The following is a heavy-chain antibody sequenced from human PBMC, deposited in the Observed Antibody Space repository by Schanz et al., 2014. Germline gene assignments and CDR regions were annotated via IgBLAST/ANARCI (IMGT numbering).Heavy chain of an antibody. J-gene: IGHJ4*02. CDR3: ARARGSNRGPRKYYFDY. CDR1: GGSFSGYY. Sequence: QVQLQQWGAGLLKPSETLSLTCAVYGGSFSGYYWSWIRQPPGKGLEWIGEINHSGSTNYNPSLKSRVTISVDPSKNHFSRKVRSVTAADTAVYYCARARGSNRGPRKYYFDYWGQGTLVTVSS. V-gene: IGHV4-34*01. CDR2: INHSGST.